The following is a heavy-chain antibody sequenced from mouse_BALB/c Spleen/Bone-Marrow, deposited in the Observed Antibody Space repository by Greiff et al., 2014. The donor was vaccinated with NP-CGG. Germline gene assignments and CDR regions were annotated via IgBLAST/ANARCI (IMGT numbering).Heavy chain of an antibody. CDR2: IHPSDIET. D-gene: IGHD2-4*01. Sequence: VQRVESGAELVRPGASVKLSCKASGYSFTIYWMNWVKQRPGQGLEWIGMIHPSDIETRLNQKFKDKATLTVDKSSNTAYMQLSSPTSEDSAVYYCARGEITAFAYWGQGTLVTVSA. V-gene: IGHV1-74*01. J-gene: IGHJ3*01. CDR3: ARGEITAFAY. CDR1: GYSFTIYW.